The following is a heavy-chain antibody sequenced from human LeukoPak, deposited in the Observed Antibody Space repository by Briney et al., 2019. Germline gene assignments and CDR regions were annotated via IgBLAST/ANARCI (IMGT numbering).Heavy chain of an antibody. J-gene: IGHJ3*02. CDR3: ARDDRYNWNDGAEKISFHDTFDI. CDR2: IIPIFGTA. Sequence: SVKVSCKASGGTFSSYAISWVRQAPGQGLEWMGGIIPIFGTANYAQKFQGRVTITADESTSTAYMELSSLRSEDTAVYYCARDDRYNWNDGAEKISFHDTFDIWGQGTTVTVSS. CDR1: GGTFSSYA. D-gene: IGHD1-20*01. V-gene: IGHV1-69*01.